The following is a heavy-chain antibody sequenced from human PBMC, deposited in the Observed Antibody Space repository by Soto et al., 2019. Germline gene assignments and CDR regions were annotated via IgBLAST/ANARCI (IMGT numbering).Heavy chain of an antibody. CDR3: TIDALMVYAMGDWFDP. CDR1: GFTFSNVW. V-gene: IGHV3-15*01. CDR2: IKNKADGETT. J-gene: IGHJ5*02. Sequence: EVQVVESGGGLVKPGGSLRLSCVASGFTFSNVWMSWVRQAPGKGLEWVGHIKNKADGETTDYAAPVQGRFTISRDDSKSTLYLQMNSLKTEDTGIYYCTIDALMVYAMGDWFDPWGQGALVTVSS. D-gene: IGHD2-8*01.